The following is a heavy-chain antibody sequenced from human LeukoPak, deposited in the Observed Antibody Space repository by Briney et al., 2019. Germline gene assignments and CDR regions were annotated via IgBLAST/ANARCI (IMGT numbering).Heavy chain of an antibody. CDR1: GYTFTSYG. CDR2: ISAYNGST. Sequence: GASVKVSCKASGYTFTSYGISWVRQAPGQGLEWMGWISAYNGSTNYAQKLQGRVTMTTDTSTSTAYMELRSLRSDDTAVYYCARDWRQWFGEDYYMDVWGKGTTVTISS. J-gene: IGHJ6*03. CDR3: ARDWRQWFGEDYYMDV. D-gene: IGHD3-10*01. V-gene: IGHV1-18*01.